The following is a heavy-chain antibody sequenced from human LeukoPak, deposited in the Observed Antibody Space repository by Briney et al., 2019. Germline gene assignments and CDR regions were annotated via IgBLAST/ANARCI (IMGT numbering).Heavy chain of an antibody. D-gene: IGHD3-16*02. CDR3: ARAHVWGSYRDAFDI. V-gene: IGHV4/OR15-8*01. CDR1: GGSISNSNW. CDR2: IYHSRST. Sequence: SETLSLTCVVSGGSISNSNWWRWVRPPPGKGLEWIGEIYHSRSTNYNPSLKSRITISVDKSKNQFSLKLSSVTAADTALYYCARAHVWGSYRDAFDIWGQGTMVTVSS. J-gene: IGHJ3*02.